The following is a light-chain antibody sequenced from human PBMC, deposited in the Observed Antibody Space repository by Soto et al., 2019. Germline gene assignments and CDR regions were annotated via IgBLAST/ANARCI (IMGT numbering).Light chain of an antibody. V-gene: IGLV4-69*01. CDR1: SGHSSYA. CDR2: LNSDGSH. J-gene: IGLJ3*02. Sequence: QSVLTQSPSASASLGASVKLTCTLSSGHSSYAIAWHQQQPEKGPRYLMKLNSDGSHSKGDGIPDRFSGSSSGAERYLTISSLQSEDEADYYCQTWGTGTRGVFGGGTKLPS. CDR3: QTWGTGTRGV.